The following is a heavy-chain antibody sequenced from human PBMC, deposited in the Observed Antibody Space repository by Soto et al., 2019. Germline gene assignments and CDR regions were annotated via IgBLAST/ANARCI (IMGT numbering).Heavy chain of an antibody. CDR2: IHYSGST. D-gene: IGHD2-15*01. J-gene: IGHJ5*02. V-gene: IGHV4-39*01. Sequence: SETLSLTCILSGGSISSGSYYWGWIRQPPGEGLQWIGNIHYSGSTYYNPSLKSRVSISVDRSKNQLSLKLTSVTAADTAVYYCARPKIGSSGGSKFHPWGQGNLVTVSS. CDR1: GGSISSGSYY. CDR3: ARPKIGSSGGSKFHP.